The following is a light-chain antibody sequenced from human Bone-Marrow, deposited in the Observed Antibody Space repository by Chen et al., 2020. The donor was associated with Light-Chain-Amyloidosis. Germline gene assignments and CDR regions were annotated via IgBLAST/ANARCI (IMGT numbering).Light chain of an antibody. CDR3: QQFNSYRFT. CDR2: AAS. V-gene: IGKV1-9*01. CDR1: QGISSY. J-gene: IGKJ3*01. Sequence: DIQLTQSPSFLSASVGDRVTITCRASQGISSYLAWYQQKPGKAPKLLIYAASTLQSGVPSRFSGSGSGTKFTLTISSLQPEDFATYYCQQFNSYRFTFGPGIKVDIK.